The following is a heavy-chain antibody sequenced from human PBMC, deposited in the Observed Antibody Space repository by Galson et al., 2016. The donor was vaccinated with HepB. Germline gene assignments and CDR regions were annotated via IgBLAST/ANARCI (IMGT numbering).Heavy chain of an antibody. Sequence: SVKVSCKASGYDFTGYYMHWVRQAPGQGLEWMGWINPYSGGTNYAQKFQGWVTMTRETSISTAHMELTSLTSDDTAVYYCALANDYWSGGNCYFDYWGQGTRVTVSS. CDR2: INPYSGGT. D-gene: IGHD2-15*01. CDR3: ALANDYWSGGNCYFDY. J-gene: IGHJ4*02. V-gene: IGHV1-2*04. CDR1: GYDFTGYY.